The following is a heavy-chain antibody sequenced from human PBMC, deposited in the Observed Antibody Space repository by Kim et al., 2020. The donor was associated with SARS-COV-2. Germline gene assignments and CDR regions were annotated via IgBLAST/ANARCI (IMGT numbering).Heavy chain of an antibody. D-gene: IGHD6-6*01. J-gene: IGHJ6*02. V-gene: IGHV4-39*01. CDR3: ARGESSSSFYYYYGMDV. Sequence: LRSQVTISVDTSKNQFSLKLSSVTAADTAVYYCARGESSSSFYYYYGMDVWGQGTTVTVSS.